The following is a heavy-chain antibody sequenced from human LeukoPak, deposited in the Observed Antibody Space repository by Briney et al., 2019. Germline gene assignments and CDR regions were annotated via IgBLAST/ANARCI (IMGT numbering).Heavy chain of an antibody. Sequence: SGPTLVNPTQTLTLTCTFSGFSLSTSGVGVGWIRQPPGKALEWLALIYWDDDKRYSPSLKSRLTITKDTSKNQVVLTMTNMVPVDTGTYFCAHRGGFVVAGAFVIWAQGTMVTVSS. J-gene: IGHJ3*02. CDR1: GFSLSTSGVG. V-gene: IGHV2-5*02. D-gene: IGHD2-15*01. CDR3: AHRGGFVVAGAFVI. CDR2: IYWDDDK.